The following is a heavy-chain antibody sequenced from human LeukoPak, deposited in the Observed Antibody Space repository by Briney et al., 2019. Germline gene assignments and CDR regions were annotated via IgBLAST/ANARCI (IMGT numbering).Heavy chain of an antibody. D-gene: IGHD6-19*01. Sequence: ASVKVSCKASGYTFTSYAMHWVRQAPGQRLEWMGWINAGNGNTKYSQKFQGRVTMIRNTSISTAYMELSSLRSEDTAVYYCARGAGIAVAGPLGWGQGTLVTVSS. CDR2: INAGNGNT. CDR1: GYTFTSYA. V-gene: IGHV1-3*01. CDR3: ARGAGIAVAGPLG. J-gene: IGHJ4*02.